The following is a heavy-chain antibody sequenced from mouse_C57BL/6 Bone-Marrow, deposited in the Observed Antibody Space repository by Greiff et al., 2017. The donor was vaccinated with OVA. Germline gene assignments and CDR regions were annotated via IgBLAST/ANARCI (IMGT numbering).Heavy chain of an antibody. J-gene: IGHJ3*01. V-gene: IGHV1-50*01. Sequence: QVQLQQPGAELVKPGASVKLSCKASGYTFTSYWMQWVKQRPGQGLEWIGEIDPSDSYTNYYQKFKGKATLTVDTSSSTAYMQLSSLTSEDSAVYYCARLLAYWGQGTLVTVSA. CDR2: IDPSDSYT. CDR3: ARLLAY. D-gene: IGHD2-1*01. CDR1: GYTFTSYW.